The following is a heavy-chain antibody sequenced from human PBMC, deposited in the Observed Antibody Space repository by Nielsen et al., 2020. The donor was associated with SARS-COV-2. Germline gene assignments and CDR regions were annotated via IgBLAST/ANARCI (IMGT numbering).Heavy chain of an antibody. Sequence: GESLKISCAASGFTFSSYSMNWVRQAPGKGLEWVSSISSSSSYIYYADSVKGRFTISRDNAKNSLYLQMNSLRAEDTAVYYCARVAEGYCSSTSCYTGAYYYYYMDVWGKGTTVTVSS. CDR1: GFTFSSYS. CDR2: ISSSSSYI. V-gene: IGHV3-21*01. J-gene: IGHJ6*03. D-gene: IGHD2-2*02. CDR3: ARVAEGYCSSTSCYTGAYYYYYMDV.